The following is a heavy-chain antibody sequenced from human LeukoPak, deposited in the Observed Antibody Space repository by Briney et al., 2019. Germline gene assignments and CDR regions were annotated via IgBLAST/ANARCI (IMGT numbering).Heavy chain of an antibody. CDR3: ARGLRNTILGGDYY. J-gene: IGHJ4*02. Sequence: GGSLRLSCAASGLTFSSYDMKWVRQAPGKGLECVSHISGSGSNIFYADSVKGRFTISRDNAKNSLYLQMNSLRAEDTAVYYCARGLRNTILGGDYYWGQGTLVTV. CDR1: GLTFSSYD. D-gene: IGHD3-3*01. CDR2: ISGSGSNI. V-gene: IGHV3-48*03.